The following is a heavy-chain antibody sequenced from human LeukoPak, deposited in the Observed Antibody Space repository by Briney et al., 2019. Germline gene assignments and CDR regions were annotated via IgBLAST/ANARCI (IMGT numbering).Heavy chain of an antibody. CDR3: ATSQSTVGDTPFDY. D-gene: IGHD1-26*01. CDR1: GYTLTELS. J-gene: IGHJ4*02. Sequence: GASVKVSCKVSGYTLTELSMHWVRQAPGKGLEWMGGFDPEDGETIYAQKFQGRVTMTEDTSTDTAYMELSSLRSEDTAVYYCATSQSTVGDTPFDYWGQGTLVTVSS. CDR2: FDPEDGET. V-gene: IGHV1-24*01.